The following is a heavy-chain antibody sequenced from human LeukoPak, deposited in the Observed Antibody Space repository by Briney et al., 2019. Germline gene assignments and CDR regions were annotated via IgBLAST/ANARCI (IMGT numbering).Heavy chain of an antibody. Sequence: PGGSLRLSCAASGFTFSSYGMHWVRQAPGKGLEWVAVISYDGSNKYYADSVKGRFTISRDNSKNTLYLQMNSLRAEDTAVYYCARSYYYDSSHTVDYWSQETLVTVSS. J-gene: IGHJ4*02. CDR1: GFTFSSYG. D-gene: IGHD3-22*01. CDR3: ARSYYYDSSHTVDY. V-gene: IGHV3-30*03. CDR2: ISYDGSNK.